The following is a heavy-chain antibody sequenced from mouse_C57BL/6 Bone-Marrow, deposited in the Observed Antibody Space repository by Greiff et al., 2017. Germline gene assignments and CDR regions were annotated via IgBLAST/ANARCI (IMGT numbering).Heavy chain of an antibody. D-gene: IGHD2-1*01. Sequence: EVKLMESGPELVKPGDSVKISCKASGYSFTGYFMNWVMQSHGKSLEWIGRINPYNGDTFYNQKFKGKATLTVDKSSSTAHMELRSLTSEDSAVYYCARSDGNYPYFDYWGQGTTLTVSS. CDR3: ARSDGNYPYFDY. V-gene: IGHV1-20*01. CDR1: GYSFTGYF. J-gene: IGHJ2*01. CDR2: INPYNGDT.